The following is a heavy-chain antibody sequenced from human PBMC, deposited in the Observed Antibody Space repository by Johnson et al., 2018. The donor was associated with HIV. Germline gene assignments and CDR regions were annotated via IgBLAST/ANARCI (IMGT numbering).Heavy chain of an antibody. CDR1: GFTVSSNE. CDR2: ISGGST. Sequence: EVQLVESRGVLVQPGGSLRLSCAASGFTVSSNEMSWVRQAPGKGLEWVSSISGGSTYYADAEIGRFTISRDNSKNTLYLQMNSLRGDDTAVYYCARDQANPAMVNSEAFDIWGQGTMVTVSS. J-gene: IGHJ3*02. D-gene: IGHD5-18*01. CDR3: ARDQANPAMVNSEAFDI. V-gene: IGHV3-38-3*01.